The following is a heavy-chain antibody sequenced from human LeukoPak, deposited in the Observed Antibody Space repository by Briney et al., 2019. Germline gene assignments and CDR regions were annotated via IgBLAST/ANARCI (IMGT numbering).Heavy chain of an antibody. CDR2: IYYSGST. CDR3: ARRYCSSINCRTRADVFDI. D-gene: IGHD2-2*01. V-gene: IGHV4-59*01. Sequence: PSETLSLTCTVSGGSISNYYWTWIRQPPGKGLEWVGYIYYSGSTNYNPSLKSRVTISVDRSKNQFSLKLSSVTAADTAVYYCARRYCSSINCRTRADVFDIWGQGTMVTVSS. CDR1: GGSISNYY. J-gene: IGHJ3*02.